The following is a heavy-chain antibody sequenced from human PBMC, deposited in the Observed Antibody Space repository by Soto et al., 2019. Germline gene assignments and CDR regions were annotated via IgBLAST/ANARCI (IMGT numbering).Heavy chain of an antibody. V-gene: IGHV3-30*18. CDR1: GFTFSSYG. Sequence: GGSLRLSCAASGFTFSSYGMHWVRQAPGKGLEWVAVISYDGSNKYYADSVKGRFTISRDNSKNTLYLQMNSLRAEDTAVYYCSKELDNSYSSSWYLGNGYFDYGMDVWGQGTTVTVSS. CDR2: ISYDGSNK. J-gene: IGHJ6*02. D-gene: IGHD6-13*01. CDR3: SKELDNSYSSSWYLGNGYFDYGMDV.